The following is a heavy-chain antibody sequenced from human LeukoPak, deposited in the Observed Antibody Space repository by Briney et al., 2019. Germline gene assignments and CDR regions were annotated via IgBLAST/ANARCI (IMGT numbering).Heavy chain of an antibody. Sequence: GGSLRLSCAASGFTFNNYWLTWVRQAPGKGLEWVAKISQDGSEKYYVDSVKGRFTISRDSGKNSLYLLMNSLRVEDTAVYYCVRAVGSSGCDYWGQGTLVTVSS. V-gene: IGHV3-7*01. CDR2: ISQDGSEK. CDR1: GFTFNNYW. J-gene: IGHJ4*02. D-gene: IGHD3-22*01. CDR3: VRAVGSSGCDY.